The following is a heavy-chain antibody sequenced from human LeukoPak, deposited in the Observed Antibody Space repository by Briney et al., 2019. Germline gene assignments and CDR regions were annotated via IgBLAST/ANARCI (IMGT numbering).Heavy chain of an antibody. CDR3: ARVAGSSIWYWFDP. D-gene: IGHD6-13*01. V-gene: IGHV4-38-2*02. CDR2: IYHSGST. Sequence: PSETLSLTCTVSGYSISSGYYWGWIRQPPGKGLEWIGNIYHSGSTYYNPSLKSRVTISVDTSKNQFSLKLSSVTAADTAVYYCARVAGSSIWYWFDPWGQGTLVTVSS. CDR1: GYSISSGYY. J-gene: IGHJ5*02.